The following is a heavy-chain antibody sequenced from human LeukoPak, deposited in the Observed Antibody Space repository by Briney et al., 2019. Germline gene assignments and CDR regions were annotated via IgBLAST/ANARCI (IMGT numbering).Heavy chain of an antibody. V-gene: IGHV1-18*01. J-gene: IGHJ5*02. CDR3: ARDRRPYCSSTSCYPNWFDP. CDR2: ISAYNGNT. Sequence: ASVKVSCKASGYTFTSYGISWVRQAPGQGLEWMGWISAYNGNTNYAQELQGRVTMTTDTSTSTAYMELRSLRSDDTAVYYCARDRRPYCSSTSCYPNWFDPWGQGTLVTVSS. CDR1: GYTFTSYG. D-gene: IGHD2-2*01.